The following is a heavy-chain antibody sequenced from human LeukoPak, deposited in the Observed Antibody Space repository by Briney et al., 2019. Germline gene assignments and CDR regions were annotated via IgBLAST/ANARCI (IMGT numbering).Heavy chain of an antibody. Sequence: PSETLSLTCAVYGGSFSGYYWSWIRQPPGKGLEWIGEINHSGSTNYNPSLKSRVTISVDTSKNQFSLKLSSVTAADTAVYYCARSTYYYGSGRTRFDPWGQGTLVTVSS. CDR1: GGSFSGYY. CDR2: INHSGST. CDR3: ARSTYYYGSGRTRFDP. V-gene: IGHV4-34*01. D-gene: IGHD3-10*01. J-gene: IGHJ5*02.